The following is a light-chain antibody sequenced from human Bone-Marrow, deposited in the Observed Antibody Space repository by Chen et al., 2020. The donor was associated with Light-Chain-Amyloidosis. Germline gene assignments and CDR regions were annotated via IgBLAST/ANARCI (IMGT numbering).Light chain of an antibody. CDR3: SSYTITNTLV. CDR2: EVT. CDR1: SSDVGGDNH. V-gene: IGLV2-14*01. Sequence: SALTQPASVSGSPGQSMTISCTGTSSDVGGDNHVSWYQQHPDKAPKLMIDEVTHRPSWVPDRFSGSKSDTPASLTISGLQTEDEADYFCSSYTITNTLVFGSGTRVTVL. J-gene: IGLJ1*01.